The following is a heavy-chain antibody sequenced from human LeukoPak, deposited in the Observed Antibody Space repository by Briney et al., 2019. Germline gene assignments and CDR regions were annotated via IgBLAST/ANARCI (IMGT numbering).Heavy chain of an antibody. CDR1: AYTFNNYF. D-gene: IGHD2-8*01. Sequence: ASVTVSFTSSAYTFNNYFISWARQAPGQGLEWVGWISPHSHTTHYAEKVQGRVTMTTDTSTTTVYMELRSLRSDATAVYFCARGQSMYYWGQGTPVTVSS. CDR2: ISPHSHTT. CDR3: ARGQSMYY. J-gene: IGHJ4*02. V-gene: IGHV1-18*01.